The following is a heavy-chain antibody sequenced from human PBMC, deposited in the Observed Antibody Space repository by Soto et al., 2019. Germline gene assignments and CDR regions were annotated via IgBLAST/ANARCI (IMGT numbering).Heavy chain of an antibody. D-gene: IGHD2-2*01. CDR3: AKATRYCSSTSCLYYYYGMDV. J-gene: IGHJ6*02. CDR2: ISYDGSNK. CDR1: GFTFSSYG. Sequence: LRLSCAASGFTFSSYGMHWVRQAPGKGLEWVAVISYDGSNKYYADSVKGRFTISRDNSKNTLYLQMNSLRAEDTAVYYCAKATRYCSSTSCLYYYYGMDVWGQGTTVTVSS. V-gene: IGHV3-30*18.